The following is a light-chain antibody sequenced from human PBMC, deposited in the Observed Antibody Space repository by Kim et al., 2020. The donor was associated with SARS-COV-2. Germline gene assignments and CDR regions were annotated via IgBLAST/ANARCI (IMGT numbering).Light chain of an antibody. J-gene: IGKJ3*01. CDR2: DAS. Sequence: APGETATPSGRASQSVSSYLAGYQQKPGQAPRLLIYDASNRATGIPARFSGSGSGTDFTLTISSLEPEDFAVYYCQQRSNWPPATFGPGTKVDIK. CDR1: QSVSSY. CDR3: QQRSNWPPAT. V-gene: IGKV3-11*01.